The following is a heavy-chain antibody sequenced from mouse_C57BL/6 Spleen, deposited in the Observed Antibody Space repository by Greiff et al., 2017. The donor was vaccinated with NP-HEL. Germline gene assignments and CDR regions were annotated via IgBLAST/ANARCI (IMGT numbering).Heavy chain of an antibody. CDR1: GYAFSSYW. Sequence: QVQLQQSGAELAKPGASVKISCKASGYAFSSYWMNWVKQRPGKGLEWIGQIYPGDGDTNYNGKFKGKATLTADKSSSTAYMQLSSLTSEDSAVYFCARFRYGSSSYYFDYWGQGTTLTVSS. CDR2: IYPGDGDT. D-gene: IGHD1-1*01. J-gene: IGHJ2*01. CDR3: ARFRYGSSSYYFDY. V-gene: IGHV1-80*01.